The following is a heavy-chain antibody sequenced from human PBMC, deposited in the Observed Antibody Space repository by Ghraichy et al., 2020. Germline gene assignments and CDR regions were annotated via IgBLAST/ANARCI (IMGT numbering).Heavy chain of an antibody. D-gene: IGHD3-10*01. J-gene: IGHJ4*02. Sequence: GGSLRLSCAASGFTLSSYGMHWVRQAPGKGLEWVAVISYDGSNKYYADSVKGRFTISRDNSKNTLYLQMNSLRAEDTAVYYCAHTALWFGDKKLKKPTTDDYWGQGTLVTVSS. CDR3: AHTALWFGDKKLKKPTTDDY. CDR1: GFTLSSYG. CDR2: ISYDGSNK. V-gene: IGHV3-30*03.